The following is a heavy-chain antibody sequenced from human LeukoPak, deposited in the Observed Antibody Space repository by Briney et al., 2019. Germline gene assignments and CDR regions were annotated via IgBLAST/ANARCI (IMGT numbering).Heavy chain of an antibody. J-gene: IGHJ3*02. CDR3: ARAKRNAFDI. CDR2: ISYDRSNK. Sequence: GGSLRLSCAASGFIFSTYDMHWVRQAPGKGLEWVAVISYDRSNKYYADSVKGRFTISRDNSKNTLYLQMNSLRAEDTAVYYCARAKRNAFDIWGQGTMVTVSS. CDR1: GFIFSTYD. V-gene: IGHV3-30*03.